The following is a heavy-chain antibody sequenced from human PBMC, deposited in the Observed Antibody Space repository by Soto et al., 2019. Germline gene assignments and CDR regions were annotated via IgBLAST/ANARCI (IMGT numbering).Heavy chain of an antibody. J-gene: IGHJ4*02. D-gene: IGHD2-15*01. Sequence: QLQLQESGPGLVKPSETLSLTCTVSGGSISSSSYYWGWIRQPPGKGLEWIGSIYYSGNTYYTPSLRSRVTTSVDTAKNQFSLKLSPVTAADTAVYYCAREGGRYCTGGSCQVDYWGQGTLVTVSS. CDR1: GGSISSSSYY. CDR2: IYYSGNT. V-gene: IGHV4-39*02. CDR3: AREGGRYCTGGSCQVDY.